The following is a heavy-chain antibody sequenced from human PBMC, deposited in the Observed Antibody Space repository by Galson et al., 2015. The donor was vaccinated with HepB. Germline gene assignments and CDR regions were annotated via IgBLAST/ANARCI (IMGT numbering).Heavy chain of an antibody. CDR1: GGTFSSYA. J-gene: IGHJ1*01. Sequence: SVKVSCKASGGTFSSYAISWVRQAPGQGLEWMGRIIPILGIANYAQKFQGRVTITADKSTSTAYMELSSLRSEDTAVYYCARGIDCSSTSCYEGAAYFQHWGQGTLVTVSS. CDR3: ARGIDCSSTSCYEGAAYFQH. CDR2: IIPILGIA. V-gene: IGHV1-69*04. D-gene: IGHD2-2*01.